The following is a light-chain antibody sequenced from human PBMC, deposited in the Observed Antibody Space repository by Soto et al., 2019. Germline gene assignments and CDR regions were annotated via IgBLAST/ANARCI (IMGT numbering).Light chain of an antibody. Sequence: QSVLTQPASVSGSPGQSITISCTGTSSDVGSYNLVSWYQQHPGKAPKLMIYEGSKRPSGVSNRFSGSKSGNTASLTISGLQAEDEVDYYCCSYAGSSSAVFGGGTQLTVL. J-gene: IGLJ7*01. CDR1: SSDVGSYNL. CDR2: EGS. CDR3: CSYAGSSSAV. V-gene: IGLV2-23*01.